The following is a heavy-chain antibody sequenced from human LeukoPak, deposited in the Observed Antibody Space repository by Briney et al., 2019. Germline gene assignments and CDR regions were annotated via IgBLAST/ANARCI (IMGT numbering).Heavy chain of an antibody. D-gene: IGHD3-10*01. CDR1: GYTFTSYA. CDR3: ARALWFGEFYFDY. J-gene: IGHJ4*02. V-gene: IGHV1-3*01. Sequence: ASVKVSCEASGYTFTSYAMHWVRQAPGQRLEWMGWINAGNGNTKYSQKFQGRVTITRDTSASTAYMELSSLRSEDTAVYYCARALWFGEFYFDYWGQGTLVTVSS. CDR2: INAGNGNT.